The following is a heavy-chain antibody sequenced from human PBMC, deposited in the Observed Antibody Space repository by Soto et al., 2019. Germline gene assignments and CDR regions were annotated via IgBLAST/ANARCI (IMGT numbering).Heavy chain of an antibody. J-gene: IGHJ3*02. D-gene: IGHD3-16*02. V-gene: IGHV3-13*01. CDR3: ARGSYRITFGGVIVFDPDDDAFDI. Sequence: GGSLRLSCAASGFTFSSYDMHWVRQATGKGLEWVSAIGTAGDTYYPGSVKGRFTISRENAKNSLYLQMNSLRAGDTAVYYCARGSYRITFGGVIVFDPDDDAFDIWGQGTMVTVSS. CDR2: IGTAGDT. CDR1: GFTFSSYD.